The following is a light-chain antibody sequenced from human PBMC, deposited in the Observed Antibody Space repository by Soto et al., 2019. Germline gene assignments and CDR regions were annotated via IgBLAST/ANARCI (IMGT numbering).Light chain of an antibody. J-gene: IGLJ1*01. V-gene: IGLV2-14*01. CDR1: SSDVGGSAY. CDR2: EVS. Sequence: QSALTQPASVSGSPGQSITISCTGTSSDVGGSAYVSWYQQFPGNVPKLLIYEVSNRPSGVSYRFSGSKSGNTASLTISGLQAEDEGDYYCTTFAPGRIYVFGSGTKLTVL. CDR3: TTFAPGRIYV.